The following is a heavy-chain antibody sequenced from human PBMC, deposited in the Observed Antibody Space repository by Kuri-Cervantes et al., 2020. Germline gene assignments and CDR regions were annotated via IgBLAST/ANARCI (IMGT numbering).Heavy chain of an antibody. V-gene: IGHV3-23*01. CDR1: GFTFSSYA. J-gene: IGHJ4*02. CDR3: ARDGWGSDYFDY. CDR2: ISGSGGST. Sequence: GGSLRLSCAASGFTFSSYAMSWVRQAPGKGLEWVSAISGSGGSTYYADSVKGRFTISRDNAKNTLYLQMSSLRAEDTAVYYCARDGWGSDYFDYWGQGTLVTVSS. D-gene: IGHD3-16*01.